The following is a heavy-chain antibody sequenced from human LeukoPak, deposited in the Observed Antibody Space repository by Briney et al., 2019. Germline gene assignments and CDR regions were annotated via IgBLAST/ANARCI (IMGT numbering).Heavy chain of an antibody. Sequence: SETLSLTCAVYGGSFSGYYWSWIRQPPGKGLEWVGEINHSGSTNYNPSLKSRVTVSLDTSKNQFSLRLTSVTAADTAVYYCARHPLATPFDYWGLGILVTVSS. J-gene: IGHJ4*02. D-gene: IGHD1-26*01. CDR3: ARHPLATPFDY. CDR1: GGSFSGYY. V-gene: IGHV4-34*01. CDR2: INHSGST.